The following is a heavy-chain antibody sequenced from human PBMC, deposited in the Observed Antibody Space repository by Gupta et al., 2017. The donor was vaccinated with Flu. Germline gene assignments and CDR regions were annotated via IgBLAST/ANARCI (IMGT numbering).Heavy chain of an antibody. J-gene: IGHJ4*02. Sequence: QVQLVESGGGVVQPGRSLRLSCAASGFTFSSYGMHWVRQAPGKGLEWVAVISYDGSNKYYADSVKGRFTISRDNSKNTLYLQMNSLRAEDTAVYYCAKDWATPTYGSGPSDYWGQGTLVTVSS. V-gene: IGHV3-30*18. CDR1: GFTFSSYG. CDR3: AKDWATPTYGSGPSDY. CDR2: ISYDGSNK. D-gene: IGHD3-10*01.